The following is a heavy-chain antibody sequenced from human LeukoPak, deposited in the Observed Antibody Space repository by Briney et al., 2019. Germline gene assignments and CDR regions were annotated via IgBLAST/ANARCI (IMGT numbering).Heavy chain of an antibody. V-gene: IGHV1-69*13. D-gene: IGHD1-26*01. CDR1: GYTFTSYG. J-gene: IGHJ4*02. CDR2: IIPIFGTA. CDR3: ARDGKGGYFDY. Sequence: SVKVSCKASGYTFTSYGISWVRQAPGQGLEWMGGIIPIFGTANYAQKFQGRVTITADESTSTAYMELSSLRSEDTAVYYCARDGKGGYFDYWGQGTLVTVSS.